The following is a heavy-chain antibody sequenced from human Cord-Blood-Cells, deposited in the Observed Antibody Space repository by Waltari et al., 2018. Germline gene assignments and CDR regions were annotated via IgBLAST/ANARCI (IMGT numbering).Heavy chain of an antibody. CDR1: GGSFSGYY. V-gene: IGHV4-34*01. CDR2: INHSGST. J-gene: IGHJ5*02. D-gene: IGHD1-7*01. CDR3: ASLKNYNWFDP. Sequence: QVQLQQWGAGLLKPSETLSLTCAVYGGSFSGYYWSWIRQPPGKGLEWIGEINHSGSTNYNPSLKSRVTISVDTSKNQFSLKLSSVTAADTAVYYCASLKNYNWFDPWGQGTLVTVSS.